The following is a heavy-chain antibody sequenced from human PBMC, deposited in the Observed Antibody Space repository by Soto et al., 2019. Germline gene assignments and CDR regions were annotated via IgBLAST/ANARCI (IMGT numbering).Heavy chain of an antibody. CDR3: ARDRYSSSSGPWFDP. CDR1: GGSISSGDYY. Sequence: PSETLSLTCTVSGGSISSGDYYWSWIRQPPGKGLEWIGYIYYSGSTYYNPSLKSRVTISVDTSKNQFSLKLSSVTAADTAVYYCARDRYSSSSGPWFDPWGQGTLVTVS. J-gene: IGHJ5*02. V-gene: IGHV4-30-4*01. CDR2: IYYSGST. D-gene: IGHD6-6*01.